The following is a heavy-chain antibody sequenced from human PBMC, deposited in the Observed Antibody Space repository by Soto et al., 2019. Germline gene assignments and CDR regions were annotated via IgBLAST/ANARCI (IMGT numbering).Heavy chain of an antibody. J-gene: IGHJ6*02. CDR1: GGTFSNYA. D-gene: IGHD3-22*01. CDR2: IIPLFGTA. V-gene: IGHV1-69*15. CDR3: ATCRIRYHSRGCDDGLYGMDV. Sequence: QVQLVQSGAEVKKPGSSVKVSCKASGGTFSNYAITWVRQAPGQGLEWMGTIIPLFGTANYAQKFQGRVTITADESTSTAYMELSSLRSEDAAVAYCATCRIRYHSRGCDDGLYGMDVWGQGTTVTVSS.